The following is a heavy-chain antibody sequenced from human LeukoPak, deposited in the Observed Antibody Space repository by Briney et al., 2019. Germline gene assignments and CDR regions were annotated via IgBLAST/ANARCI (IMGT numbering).Heavy chain of an antibody. V-gene: IGHV1-2*02. CDR2: INPNSGGT. J-gene: IGHJ4*02. CDR3: AREVMGRGCDY. Sequence: ASVKVSCKASGYTFTSYGISWVRQAPGQGLEWMGWINPNSGGTNYAQKFQGRVTMTRDTSISTAYMELSRLRSDDTAVYYCAREVMGRGCDYWGQGTLVTVSS. CDR1: GYTFTSYG. D-gene: IGHD3-16*01.